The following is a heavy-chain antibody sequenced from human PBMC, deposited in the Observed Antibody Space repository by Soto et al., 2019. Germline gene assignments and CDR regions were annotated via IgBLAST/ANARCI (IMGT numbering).Heavy chain of an antibody. D-gene: IGHD4-17*01. Sequence: GGSLRLSCVASGFTFSTYDMNWVRQAPGKGLGWVSSINRASIYIYYADSVRGRFTISRDNAKNSLYLQMDSLRVEDTAVYYCARRTVTTYHYFDYWGHGTLVTVSS. J-gene: IGHJ4*03. CDR3: ARRTVTTYHYFDY. CDR1: GFTFSTYD. CDR2: INRASIYI. V-gene: IGHV3-21*01.